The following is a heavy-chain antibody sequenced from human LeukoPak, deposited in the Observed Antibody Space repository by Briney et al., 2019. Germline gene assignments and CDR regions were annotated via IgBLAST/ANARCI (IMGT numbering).Heavy chain of an antibody. CDR3: ARERGIVVVVAATLGMDV. V-gene: IGHV3-23*01. Sequence: GGSLRLSCAASGFTFSSYAMSWVRQAPGKGLEWVSAISGSGGSTYYADSVKGRFTISRDNAKNSLYLQMNSLRAEDTAVYYCARERGIVVVVAATLGMDVWGQGTTVTVSS. J-gene: IGHJ6*02. CDR2: ISGSGGST. D-gene: IGHD2-15*01. CDR1: GFTFSSYA.